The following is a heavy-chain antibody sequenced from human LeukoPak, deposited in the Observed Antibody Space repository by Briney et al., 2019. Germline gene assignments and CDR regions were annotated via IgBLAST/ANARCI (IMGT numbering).Heavy chain of an antibody. CDR1: GGSFSGYY. J-gene: IGHJ4*02. D-gene: IGHD3-16*02. CDR3: ARGRTYDYVWGSYRYEYFDY. Sequence: SETLSLTCAVYGGSFSGYYWRWIRQPPGKGLEWIGEINHSGSTNYNPSLKSRVTISVDTSKNQFSLKLSSVTAADTAVDYCARGRTYDYVWGSYRYEYFDYWGQGTLVTVSS. V-gene: IGHV4-34*01. CDR2: INHSGST.